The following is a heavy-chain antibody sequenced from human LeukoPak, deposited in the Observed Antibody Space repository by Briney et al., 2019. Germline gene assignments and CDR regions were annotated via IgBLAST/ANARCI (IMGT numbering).Heavy chain of an antibody. CDR3: AKDRRYYSNQFINPRLYYMDV. J-gene: IGHJ6*03. V-gene: IGHV1-69*04. CDR1: GGTFSSYA. D-gene: IGHD4-11*01. Sequence: SVKVSCKASGGTFSSYAISWVRQAPGQGLEWMGRIIPILGIANYAQKFQGRVTITADKSTSTAYMELSSLRSEDTAVYYCAKDRRYYSNQFINPRLYYMDVWGKGTTVTVSS. CDR2: IIPILGIA.